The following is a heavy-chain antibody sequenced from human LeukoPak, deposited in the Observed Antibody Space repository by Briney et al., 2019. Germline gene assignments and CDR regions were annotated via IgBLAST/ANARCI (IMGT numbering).Heavy chain of an antibody. V-gene: IGHV1-69*06. CDR2: IIPIFGTA. J-gene: IGHJ6*03. CDR1: GGTFSSYA. CDR3: ARDNIVVVPAAMHSYYYYYMDV. Sequence: SVKVSCKASGGTFSSYAISWVRQAPGQGLEWMGGIIPIFGTANYAQKFQGRVTITADKSASTAYMELSSLRSEDTAVYYCARDNIVVVPAAMHSYYYYYMDVWGKGTTVTVSS. D-gene: IGHD2-2*01.